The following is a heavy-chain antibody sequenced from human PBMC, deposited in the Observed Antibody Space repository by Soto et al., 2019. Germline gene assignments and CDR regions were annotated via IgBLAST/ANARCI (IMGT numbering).Heavy chain of an antibody. CDR1: GISFSRYW. D-gene: IGHD4-17*01. Sequence: GGSLRLSCAASGISFSRYWTHWVRQAPGKGLEWVSRMGPDGSSTSYADSVKGRFSISRDDAKNTLSLQVNSLRADDTAVYYCAVHGDYDAFNFWGQGTTVTVSS. CDR2: MGPDGSST. V-gene: IGHV3-74*01. J-gene: IGHJ3*01. CDR3: AVHGDYDAFNF.